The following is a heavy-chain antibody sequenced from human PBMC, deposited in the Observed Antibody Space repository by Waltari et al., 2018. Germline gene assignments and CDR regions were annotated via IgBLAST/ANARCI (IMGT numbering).Heavy chain of an antibody. CDR3: ASALTNKEYFSF. J-gene: IGHJ1*01. Sequence: QVQEVQAGAEATKPGPSLRVACKASGGSFSPLGVMWARQSPGQGLEWMGKITPVCEDPTYAQNFQGRVTITADESTSTVYLDFRSLTSDDTAIYYCASALTNKEYFSFWGQGTLLTVSS. D-gene: IGHD3-16*01. CDR1: GGSFSPLG. V-gene: IGHV1-69*18. CDR2: ITPVCEDP.